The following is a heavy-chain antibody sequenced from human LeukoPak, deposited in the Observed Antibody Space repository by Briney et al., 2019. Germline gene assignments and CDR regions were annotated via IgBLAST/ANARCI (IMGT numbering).Heavy chain of an antibody. Sequence: PSQTLSLTCTVSGGSISSGSYYWSWIRQPAGKGLEWIGRIYTSGGTNYNPSLNNGVTISVDTSKNHFSLKLSSVTAADTAVYYCATTPAGESDAFDIWGQGTMVTVSS. D-gene: IGHD4-23*01. CDR1: GGSISSGSYY. CDR2: IYTSGGT. J-gene: IGHJ3*02. CDR3: ATTPAGESDAFDI. V-gene: IGHV4-61*02.